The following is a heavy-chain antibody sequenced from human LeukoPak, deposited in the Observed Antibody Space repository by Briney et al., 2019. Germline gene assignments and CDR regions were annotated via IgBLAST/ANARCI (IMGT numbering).Heavy chain of an antibody. CDR3: ARGDDRGAYFPSRFGL. CDR1: GDFLNNSL. J-gene: IGHJ2*01. D-gene: IGHD3-16*01. V-gene: IGHV4-59*01. CDR2: VSYSGNT. Sequence: SETLSLTCTVSGDFLNNSLWSWIRQPPGEGLEWIGDVSYSGNTNHNPSLKSRVTMSVDTSKNSFSLTVTSVTAADTAVYFCARGDDRGAYFPSRFGLWGRGTLVTVFS.